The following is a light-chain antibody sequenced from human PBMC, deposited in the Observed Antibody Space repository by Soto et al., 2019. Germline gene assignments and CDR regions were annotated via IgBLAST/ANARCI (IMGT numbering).Light chain of an antibody. CDR2: GAS. J-gene: IGKJ4*01. V-gene: IGKV3-20*01. CDR3: QQYGSSPLT. Sequence: IVLTQSPGTLSLSPGERATLSCRASQSVSSSYLAWYQQKSGQAPRLLIYGASSRATGIPDRFSGSGSGTEFTLTISSLQSEDFAVYYCQQYGSSPLTFGGGTKVDIK. CDR1: QSVSSSY.